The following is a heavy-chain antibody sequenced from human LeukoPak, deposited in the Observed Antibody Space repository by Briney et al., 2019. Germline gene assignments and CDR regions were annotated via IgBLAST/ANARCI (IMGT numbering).Heavy chain of an antibody. D-gene: IGHD4-17*01. V-gene: IGHV3-23*01. Sequence: PGGSLRLSCAASGFTFSNYAMIWVRQAPGQGLEWVSAIRSGGSAKYADPVKARFTISRDNSKNTLYLQMNSLRAEDTALYFCARGPNGDYIGAFDFLGQGTVVTVSS. CDR2: IRSGGSA. CDR3: ARGPNGDYIGAFDF. J-gene: IGHJ3*01. CDR1: GFTFSNYA.